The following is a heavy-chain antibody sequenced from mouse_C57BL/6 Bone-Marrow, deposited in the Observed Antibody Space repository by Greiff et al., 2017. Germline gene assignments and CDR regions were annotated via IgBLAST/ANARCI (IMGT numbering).Heavy chain of an antibody. V-gene: IGHV1-19*01. Sequence: EVQLQQSGPVLVKPGASVKMSCKASGYTFTDYYMNWVKQSHGKSLEWIGGINPYNGGTSYNQKFKGKATLTVDKSSSTAYMELNSLTSEDSAVYYCARSEGSDDYEGYFDYWGQGTTLTVSS. CDR2: INPYNGGT. D-gene: IGHD2-4*01. J-gene: IGHJ2*01. CDR1: GYTFTDYY. CDR3: ARSEGSDDYEGYFDY.